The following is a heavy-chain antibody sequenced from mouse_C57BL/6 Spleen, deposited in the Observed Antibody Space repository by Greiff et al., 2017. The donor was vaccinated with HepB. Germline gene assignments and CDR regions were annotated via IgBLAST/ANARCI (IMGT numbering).Heavy chain of an antibody. CDR2: IYPGDGDT. Sequence: VKLVESGAELVKPGASVKISCKASGYAFSSYWMNWVKQRPGKGLEWIGQIYPGDGDTNYNGKFKGKATLTADKSSSTAYMQLSSLTSEDSAVYFCARSNYGSSVAYWGQGTLVTVSA. CDR3: ARSNYGSSVAY. J-gene: IGHJ3*01. CDR1: GYAFSSYW. D-gene: IGHD1-1*01. V-gene: IGHV1-80*01.